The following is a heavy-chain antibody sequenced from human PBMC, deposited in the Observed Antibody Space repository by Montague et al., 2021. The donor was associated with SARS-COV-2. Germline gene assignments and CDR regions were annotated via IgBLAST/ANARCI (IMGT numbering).Heavy chain of an antibody. CDR1: GGSISGFY. CDR3: ARLLSSCTNGVCRTYYYYALDV. V-gene: IGHV4-59*01. Sequence: SETLSLTCTVSGGSISGFYWSWIRQPPGKGLEWIGYIYYSGSTKYNPSLESRAAVSVDRSKNQVSLKLTSVTAADTAVYYCARLLSSCTNGVCRTYYYYALDVWGQGTTVTVSS. CDR2: IYYSGST. D-gene: IGHD2-8*01. J-gene: IGHJ6*02.